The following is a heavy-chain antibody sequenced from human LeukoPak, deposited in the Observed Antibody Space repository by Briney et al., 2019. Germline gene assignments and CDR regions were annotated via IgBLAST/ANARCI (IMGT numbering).Heavy chain of an antibody. V-gene: IGHV1-2*02. CDR1: GYTFTGYY. J-gene: IGHJ4*02. Sequence: ASVTVSCKASGYTFTGYYMHWVRQAPGQGLEWMGWINPNSGGTNYAQKFQGRVTMTRDTSISTAYMELSRLRSDDTAVYYCARGRGYYDSSGYYFDYWGQGTLVTVSS. CDR2: INPNSGGT. CDR3: ARGRGYYDSSGYYFDY. D-gene: IGHD3-22*01.